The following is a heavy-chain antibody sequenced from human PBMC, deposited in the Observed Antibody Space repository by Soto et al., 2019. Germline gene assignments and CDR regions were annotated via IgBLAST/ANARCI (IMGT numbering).Heavy chain of an antibody. J-gene: IGHJ3*01. V-gene: IGHV1-2*02. CDR1: GYPFGDCR. CDR3: AREKSLVYGMQF. D-gene: IGHD6-6*01. CDR2: INPNIGVT. Sequence: AXLKVRCPAYGYPFGDCRTPWLRQAPGQWLDRSGWINPNIGVTKSARKFQGRITMTRDTPINTAYMERSSMKSDATAVYYRAREKSLVYGMQFWGQASTVIV.